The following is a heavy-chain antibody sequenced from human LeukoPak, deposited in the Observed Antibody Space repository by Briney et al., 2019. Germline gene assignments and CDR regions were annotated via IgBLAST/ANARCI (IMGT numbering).Heavy chain of an antibody. V-gene: IGHV1-24*01. D-gene: IGHD3-3*01. CDR1: GYTLTGLS. J-gene: IGHJ4*02. Sequence: GASVKVSCKVSGYTLTGLSMHWVRQAPGKGLEWMGGFDPEDGETIYAQKFQGRVTMTTDTSTSTAYMELRSLRSDDTAVYYCARDFGPTRYYDFWSGYSNFDYWGQGTLVTVSS. CDR3: ARDFGPTRYYDFWSGYSNFDY. CDR2: FDPEDGET.